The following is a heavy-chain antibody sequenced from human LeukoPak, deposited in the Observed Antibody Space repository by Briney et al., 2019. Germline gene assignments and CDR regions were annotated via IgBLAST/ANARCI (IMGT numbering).Heavy chain of an antibody. CDR3: ARSQVATIPDDYY. CDR1: GFTFRRYA. D-gene: IGHD5-12*01. Sequence: PGGSLRPSCAASGFTFRRYAMSWVRQAPGKGREWVSAFCGSGGSTYYADSVKGGFTISRDNSKNTLYLQMNSLRAEDTAVYYCARSQVATIPDDYYWGQGTLVTVSS. CDR2: FCGSGGST. V-gene: IGHV3-23*01. J-gene: IGHJ4*02.